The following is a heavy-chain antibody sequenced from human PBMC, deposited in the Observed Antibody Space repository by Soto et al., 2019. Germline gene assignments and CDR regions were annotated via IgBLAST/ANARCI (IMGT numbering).Heavy chain of an antibody. V-gene: IGHV3-48*01. J-gene: IGHJ6*03. Sequence: GGSLRLSCAASGFTFSTYSMNWVRQAPGKGLEWVSYISSSGSTIYYADSVKGRFTISRDNAKNSLFLQVNSLRAEDTAVYYCARPTTVTTSYYYYYHYMDVWGKGTRAPVS. CDR1: GFTFSTYS. CDR2: ISSSGSTI. CDR3: ARPTTVTTSYYYYYHYMDV. D-gene: IGHD4-17*01.